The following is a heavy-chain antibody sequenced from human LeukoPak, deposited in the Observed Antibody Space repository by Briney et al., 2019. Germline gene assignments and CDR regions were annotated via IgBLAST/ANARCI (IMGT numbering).Heavy chain of an antibody. CDR3: ARVSAAAGNPFDY. J-gene: IGHJ4*02. V-gene: IGHV3-11*01. Sequence: GGSLRLSCAASGFTFSDYYMSWIRQAPGKGLEWVSYISSSGSTIYYADSVKGRFTISRDNAQNPLYLQMNSLRAEDTAVYYCARVSAAAGNPFDYWGQGTLVTVSS. D-gene: IGHD6-13*01. CDR1: GFTFSDYY. CDR2: ISSSGSTI.